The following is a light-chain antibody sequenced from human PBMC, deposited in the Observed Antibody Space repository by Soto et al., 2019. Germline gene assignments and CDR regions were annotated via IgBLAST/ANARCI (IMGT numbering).Light chain of an antibody. CDR1: QGITSY. CDR3: QQTRSYPST. CDR2: GAS. J-gene: IGKJ5*01. V-gene: IGKV1-9*01. Sequence: IQLTQSPSSLSASVGDSVTITCRASQGITSYLAWYQQKPGKAPNLLIYGASTLQSGVPSRFSGSGSGTDFTLTINSLQAEDFATYYCQQTRSYPSTFGGGTRLEIK.